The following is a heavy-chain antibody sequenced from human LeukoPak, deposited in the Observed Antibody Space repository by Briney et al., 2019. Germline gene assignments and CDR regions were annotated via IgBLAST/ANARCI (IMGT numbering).Heavy chain of an antibody. CDR2: IYSGGST. D-gene: IGHD1-26*01. Sequence: GRSLRLSCAASGFTVSSNYMSWVRQAPGKGLEWVSVIYSGGSTYYADSVKGRFTISRDNSKNTLYLQMSSLRAEDTAVYYCARGGGGYYVTDYWGQGTLVTVSS. V-gene: IGHV3-53*01. J-gene: IGHJ4*02. CDR3: ARGGGGYYVTDY. CDR1: GFTVSSNY.